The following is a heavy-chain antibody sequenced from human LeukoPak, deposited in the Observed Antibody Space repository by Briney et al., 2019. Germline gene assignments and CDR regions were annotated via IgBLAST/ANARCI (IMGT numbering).Heavy chain of an antibody. CDR3: ARGSNYYGSGSYYRS. D-gene: IGHD3-10*01. Sequence: PSETLSLTCAVYGGSFSGYYWSWIRQPPGKGLEWIGEINHSGSTNYNPSLKSRVTISVDTSKNQFSLKLSSVTAADTAVYYCARGSNYYGSGSYYRSWGQGTLVTVSS. V-gene: IGHV4-34*01. J-gene: IGHJ4*02. CDR2: INHSGST. CDR1: GGSFSGYY.